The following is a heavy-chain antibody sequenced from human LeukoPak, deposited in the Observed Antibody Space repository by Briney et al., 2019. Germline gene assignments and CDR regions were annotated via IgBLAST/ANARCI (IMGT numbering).Heavy chain of an antibody. CDR1: GGSISSGSYY. D-gene: IGHD2-2*01. CDR3: ASSIVVPALDY. V-gene: IGHV4-61*02. Sequence: SETLSLTCTVSGGSISSGSYYWSWIRQPAGKGLEWIGRIYTSGSTNYNPSLKSRVTISVDTSKNQFSLKLSSVTAADTAVYYCASSIVVPALDYWGQGTLVTVSS. J-gene: IGHJ4*02. CDR2: IYTSGST.